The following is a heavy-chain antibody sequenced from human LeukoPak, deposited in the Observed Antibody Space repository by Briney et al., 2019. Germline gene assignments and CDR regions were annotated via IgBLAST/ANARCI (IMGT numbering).Heavy chain of an antibody. Sequence: GGSLRLSCAASGFTFSSYAMSWVRQAPGKGLEWVSAISGSGGSTYYADSVKGRFTISRDNSKNTLYLQMNSLRAEDTAVYYCAKDIGYCSGGSCYSNSLIDYWGQETLVTVSS. CDR1: GFTFSSYA. CDR3: AKDIGYCSGGSCYSNSLIDY. V-gene: IGHV3-23*01. D-gene: IGHD2-15*01. CDR2: ISGSGGST. J-gene: IGHJ4*02.